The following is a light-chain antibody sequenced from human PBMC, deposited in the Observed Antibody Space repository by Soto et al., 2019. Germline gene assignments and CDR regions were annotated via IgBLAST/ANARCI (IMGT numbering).Light chain of an antibody. V-gene: IGKV2-28*01. CDR3: MPALHTPGT. CDR1: QSLLHSNGYNY. CDR2: LGS. Sequence: DIVMTQSPLSLPVTPGEPASISCRSSQSLLHSNGYNYLDWYLQKPGQSPQLLIYLGSNRASGVPDRFSGSGSGTDFTLKISRVEAEDVGLSYCMPALHTPGTFGGGTKVEIK. J-gene: IGKJ4*01.